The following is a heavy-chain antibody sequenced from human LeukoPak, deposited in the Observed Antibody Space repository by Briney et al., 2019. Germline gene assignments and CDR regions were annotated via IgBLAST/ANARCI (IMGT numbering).Heavy chain of an antibody. Sequence: GGSPRLSCAASGFTFDDYGMSWVRQAPGKGLEWVSVIYSGGSTYYADSVKGRFTISRDNSKNTLYLQMNSLRAEDTAVYYCAREGGYWNYYFDYWGQGTLVTVSS. J-gene: IGHJ4*02. CDR1: GFTFDDYG. V-gene: IGHV3-66*02. CDR3: AREGGYWNYYFDY. CDR2: IYSGGST. D-gene: IGHD1-7*01.